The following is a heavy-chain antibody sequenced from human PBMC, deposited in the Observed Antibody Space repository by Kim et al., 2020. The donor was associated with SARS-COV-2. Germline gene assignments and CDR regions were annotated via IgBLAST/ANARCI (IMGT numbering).Heavy chain of an antibody. CDR3: ARVGLGGIRGAFDI. V-gene: IGHV3-30*01. J-gene: IGHJ3*02. D-gene: IGHD3-16*01. Sequence: GGSLRLSCGVSGFTLSSHAVHWVRQAPGKGLEWVAFISYDGSNKFYADSVKGRFIISRDNSKNTLYLQMNSLGVEDTAVYFCARVGLGGIRGAFDIWGQGTIVTVSS. CDR1: GFTLSSHA. CDR2: ISYDGSNK.